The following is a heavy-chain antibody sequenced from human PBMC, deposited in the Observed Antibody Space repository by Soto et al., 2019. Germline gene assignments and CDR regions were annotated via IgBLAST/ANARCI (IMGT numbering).Heavy chain of an antibody. D-gene: IGHD3-22*01. CDR3: ASDDDSSGYYYRGLDY. CDR1: GGTFSSYA. V-gene: IGHV1-69*12. Sequence: QVQLVQSGAEVKKPGSSVKFSCKASGGTFSSYAISWVRQAPGQGLEWMGGIIPIFGTADYAQKFQGRVTITEDESTITAYMELSSLRSEDTAVYYCASDDDSSGYYYRGLDYWGQGTLVTVSS. J-gene: IGHJ4*02. CDR2: IIPIFGTA.